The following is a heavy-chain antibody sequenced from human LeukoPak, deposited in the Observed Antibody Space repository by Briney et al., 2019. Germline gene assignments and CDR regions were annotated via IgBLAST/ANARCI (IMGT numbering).Heavy chain of an antibody. V-gene: IGHV3-53*01. CDR1: GFTVSNNF. CDR3: AREDNRGVYDDGFDI. Sequence: GGSLRLSCAASGFTVSNNFMYWVRQAPGKGLEWVSVIHSDGNTLYAGSVEGRFTISRDNFKNTVYLQMSSLRAEDTAVYYCAREDNRGVYDDGFDIWGQGTMVTVSS. D-gene: IGHD5/OR15-5a*01. CDR2: IHSDGNT. J-gene: IGHJ3*02.